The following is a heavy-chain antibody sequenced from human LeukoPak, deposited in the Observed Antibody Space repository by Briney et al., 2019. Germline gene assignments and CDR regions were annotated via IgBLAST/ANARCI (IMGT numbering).Heavy chain of an antibody. D-gene: IGHD3-3*01. CDR1: GFIFGGYA. Sequence: GGSLRLSCAASGFIFGGYAMHWVRQAPGNGLQWLAVISYDGGKTYYADSVEGRFTISRDNSKSTVYLEINSLRSEDTAIYYCARGFNDFWSGSRLEYWGQGTLVTVSS. CDR3: ARGFNDFWSGSRLEY. V-gene: IGHV3-30*01. J-gene: IGHJ4*02. CDR2: ISYDGGKT.